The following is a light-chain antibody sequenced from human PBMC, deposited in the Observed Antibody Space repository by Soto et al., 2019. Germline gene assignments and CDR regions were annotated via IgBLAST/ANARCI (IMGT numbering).Light chain of an antibody. CDR1: QSVSRSY. V-gene: IGKV3-20*01. J-gene: IGKJ1*01. CDR3: QQYCSFTWR. Sequence: EIVLTQSPGTLSLSPGERATLSCRASQSVSRSYLAGYQQKPGQAPRLLIYGASSRATGIPDRFSGSESGTDFTLTISRLEPEDFAVYYCQQYCSFTWRFGQGTKVEIK. CDR2: GAS.